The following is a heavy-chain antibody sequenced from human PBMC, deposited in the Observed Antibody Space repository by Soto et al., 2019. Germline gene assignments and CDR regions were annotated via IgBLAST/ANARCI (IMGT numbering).Heavy chain of an antibody. D-gene: IGHD5-18*01. J-gene: IGHJ4*02. CDR1: GFTFSSYS. V-gene: IGHV3-21*01. CDR3: ARDTLGHTAMVV. CDR2: ISSSSSYI. Sequence: EVQLVESGGGLVKPGGSLRLSCAASGFTFSSYSMNWIRQAPGKGLEWVSSISSSSSYIYYADSVKGRFTISRDNAKNSLYLQMNSLRAEDTAVYYCARDTLGHTAMVVWGQGTLVTVAS.